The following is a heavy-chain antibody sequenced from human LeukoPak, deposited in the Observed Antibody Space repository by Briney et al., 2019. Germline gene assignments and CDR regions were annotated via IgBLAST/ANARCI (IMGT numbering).Heavy chain of an antibody. J-gene: IGHJ4*02. D-gene: IGHD1-14*01. CDR3: AKDPLREYVGNRELDY. CDR1: RFTFSSYG. Sequence: PGRSLRLSCAASRFTFSSYGMHWVRQAPGKGLEWVAVISYDGSNKYYADSVKGRFTISRDNSKNTLYLQMNSLRAEDTAVYYCAKDPLREYVGNRELDYWGQGTLVTVSS. CDR2: ISYDGSNK. V-gene: IGHV3-30*18.